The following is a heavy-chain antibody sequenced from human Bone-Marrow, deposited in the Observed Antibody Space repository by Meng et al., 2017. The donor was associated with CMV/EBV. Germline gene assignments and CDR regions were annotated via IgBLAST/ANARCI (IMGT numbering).Heavy chain of an antibody. CDR2: INHSGST. J-gene: IGHJ4*02. CDR3: ARVNTLVVYGVLGLDY. V-gene: IGHV4-34*01. CDR1: GFTFSNAW. D-gene: IGHD3-9*01. Sequence: GSLRLSCAASGFTFSNAWMSWIRQPPGKGLEWIGEINHSGSTNYNPSLKSRVTISVDTSKNQFSLKLSSVTAADTAVYYCARVNTLVVYGVLGLDYWGQGTLVTVSS.